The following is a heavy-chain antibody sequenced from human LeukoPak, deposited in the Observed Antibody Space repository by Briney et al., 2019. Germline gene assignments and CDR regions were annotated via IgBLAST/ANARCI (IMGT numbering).Heavy chain of an antibody. D-gene: IGHD4-17*01. Sequence: GESLKISCKGSGYSFTSYWIGWVRQMPGKGLEWMGIIYPGDSDTRYSPSFQGQVTISADKSISTAYLQWSSLKASDTAMYYCARPTDDYGDYRGWFDPWGQGTLVTVSS. CDR2: IYPGDSDT. CDR1: GYSFTSYW. CDR3: ARPTDDYGDYRGWFDP. V-gene: IGHV5-51*01. J-gene: IGHJ5*02.